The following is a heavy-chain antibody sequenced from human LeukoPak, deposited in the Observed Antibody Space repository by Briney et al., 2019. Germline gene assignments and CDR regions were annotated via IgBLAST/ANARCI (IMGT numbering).Heavy chain of an antibody. CDR3: AREAWGTVTDY. Sequence: PGGSLRLSCAASGFSFSDYYMSWTRQAPGKGLEWVSYISSRSSYTNYADSVKGRFTISRDNAKNSLYLQVNSLRAEDTAVYYCAREAWGTVTDYWGLGTLVTVSS. D-gene: IGHD4-17*01. CDR1: GFSFSDYY. CDR2: ISSRSSYT. V-gene: IGHV3-11*06. J-gene: IGHJ4*02.